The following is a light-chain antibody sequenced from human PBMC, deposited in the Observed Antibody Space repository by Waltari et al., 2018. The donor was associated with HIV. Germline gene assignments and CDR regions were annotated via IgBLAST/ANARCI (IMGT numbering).Light chain of an antibody. CDR3: GTWDSSLSAVV. V-gene: IGLV1-51*02. Sequence: QSVLTQPPSVSAAPGQKVTISCSGSSSNIGNNYVSWYQPLPGTAPKLLIYENNNLPSGCPDRSAGSKSGTSATLGITGLQTGDEADYYCGTWDSSLSAVVFGGGTKLTVL. J-gene: IGLJ2*01. CDR1: SSNIGNNY. CDR2: ENN.